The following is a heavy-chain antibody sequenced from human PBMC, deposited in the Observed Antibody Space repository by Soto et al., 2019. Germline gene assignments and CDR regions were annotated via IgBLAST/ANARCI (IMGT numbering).Heavy chain of an antibody. Sequence: GGSLRLSCAASGFTFSSYGMHWVRQAPGKGLEWVAVISYDGTNKNYADSVKGRFTISRDNSKNTLYLQMNSLRAEDTAVYYCAKVGAMTTFFANYYFDYWGQGTLVTVSS. CDR2: ISYDGTNK. CDR3: AKVGAMTTFFANYYFDY. D-gene: IGHD3-16*01. J-gene: IGHJ4*02. CDR1: GFTFSSYG. V-gene: IGHV3-30*18.